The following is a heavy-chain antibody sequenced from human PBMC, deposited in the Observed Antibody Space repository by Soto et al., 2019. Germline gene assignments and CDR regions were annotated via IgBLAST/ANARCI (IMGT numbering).Heavy chain of an antibody. CDR3: ARAGYCTNGVCYPYHYYGMDV. D-gene: IGHD2-8*01. V-gene: IGHV1-18*04. Sequence: GASVKVSCKASGYTFTSYGISWVRQAPGQGLEWMGWISAYNGNTNYAQKLQGRVTMTTDTSTSTAYMELRSLTSDDTAVYYCARAGYCTNGVCYPYHYYGMDVWGQGTTVTVSS. CDR1: GYTFTSYG. J-gene: IGHJ6*02. CDR2: ISAYNGNT.